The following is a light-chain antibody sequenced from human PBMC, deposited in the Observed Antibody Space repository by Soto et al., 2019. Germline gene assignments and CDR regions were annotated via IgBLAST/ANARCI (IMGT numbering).Light chain of an antibody. Sequence: EIVLTQSPGTLSLSPGERATLSCRASQTLSNSFIAWYQQKPGQAPRLLIYDTSSRATGVPDRYSASGSGTDFTLTISRLEPEDFGVFFCQQYGTSEIIFGQGTRLEIK. V-gene: IGKV3-20*01. CDR1: QTLSNSF. CDR3: QQYGTSEII. J-gene: IGKJ5*01. CDR2: DTS.